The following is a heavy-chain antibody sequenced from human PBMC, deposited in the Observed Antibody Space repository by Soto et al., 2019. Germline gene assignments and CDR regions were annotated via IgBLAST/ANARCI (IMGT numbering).Heavy chain of an antibody. Sequence: PGGSLRLSCAASGVTVSSNYMSWVRQAPGKGLEWVSVIYSGGSTYYAGSVKGRFTISRDNSKNTLYLQMNSLRAEDTAVYYCARDFVVPAAMRTYYYYYGMDVWGQGTTVTVSS. J-gene: IGHJ6*02. D-gene: IGHD2-2*01. CDR3: ARDFVVPAAMRTYYYYYGMDV. CDR1: GVTVSSNY. V-gene: IGHV3-66*01. CDR2: IYSGGST.